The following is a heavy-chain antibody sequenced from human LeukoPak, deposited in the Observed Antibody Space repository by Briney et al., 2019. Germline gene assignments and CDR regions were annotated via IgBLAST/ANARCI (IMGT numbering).Heavy chain of an antibody. CDR2: IYYSGST. D-gene: IGHD1-14*01. J-gene: IGHJ5*02. CDR3: ARDSEGEPFNP. V-gene: IGHV4-59*01. CDR1: GGSMSSNY. Sequence: SETLSLTCNVSGGSMSSNYWSWIRQPPGKGLEWIGYIYYSGSTNYNPSLKSRVTISVDTSKNQFSLKLSSVTAADTAVYYCARDSEGEPFNPWGQGTLVTVSS.